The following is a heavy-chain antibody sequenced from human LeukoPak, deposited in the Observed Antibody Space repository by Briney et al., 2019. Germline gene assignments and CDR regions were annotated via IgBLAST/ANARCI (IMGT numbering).Heavy chain of an antibody. Sequence: SVKVSCKASGGTFSSYAISWVRQAPGQGLEWMGRIIPILGIANYAQKFQGRVTITADKSTSTAYMELSSLRSEDTAVYYCARAVSWFGELYLFDYWGQGTLVTVSS. V-gene: IGHV1-69*04. D-gene: IGHD3-10*01. J-gene: IGHJ4*02. CDR2: IIPILGIA. CDR1: GGTFSSYA. CDR3: ARAVSWFGELYLFDY.